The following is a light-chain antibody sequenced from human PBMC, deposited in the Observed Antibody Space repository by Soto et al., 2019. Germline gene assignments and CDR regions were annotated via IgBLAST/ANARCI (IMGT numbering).Light chain of an antibody. CDR2: DSY. Sequence: EVVLTQSPDTLSLSPGERATLSCRTSHSVDIYLAWYQQKPGQAPRLLIYDSYNRVTGIPTRFSGSGSGTDFTLTISRLEPEDSAVYYCQQRKHWPPLTFGGGTKVEIK. V-gene: IGKV3-11*01. J-gene: IGKJ4*01. CDR1: HSVDIY. CDR3: QQRKHWPPLT.